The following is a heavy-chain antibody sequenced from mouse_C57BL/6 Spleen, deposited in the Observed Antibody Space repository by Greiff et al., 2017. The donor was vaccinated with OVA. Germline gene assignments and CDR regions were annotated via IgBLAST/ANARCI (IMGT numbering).Heavy chain of an antibody. CDR3: ARSYDYDVIAY. V-gene: IGHV1-81*01. J-gene: IGHJ3*01. D-gene: IGHD2-4*01. Sequence: QVHVKQSGAELARPGASVKLSCKASGYTFTSYGISWVKQRTGPGLEWIGEIYPRSGNTYYNEKVKGKATLTADKSSSTAYMELRSLTSEDSAVYVCARSYDYDVIAYWGQGTLVTVSA. CDR2: IYPRSGNT. CDR1: GYTFTSYG.